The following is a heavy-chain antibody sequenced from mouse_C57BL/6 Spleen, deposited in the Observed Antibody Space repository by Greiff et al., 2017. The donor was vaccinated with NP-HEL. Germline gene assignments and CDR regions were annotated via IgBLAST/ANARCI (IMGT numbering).Heavy chain of an antibody. CDR1: GFSFNTYA. V-gene: IGHV10-1*01. CDR2: IRSKSNNYAT. CDR3: VSNGSSRGYYAMDY. Sequence: EVQLVESGGGLVQPKGSLKLSCAASGFSFNTYAMNWVRQAPGKGLEWVARIRSKSNNYATYYADSVKDRFTISRDDSESMLYLQMNNLKTEDTAMDYCVSNGSSRGYYAMDYWGQGTSVTVSS. J-gene: IGHJ4*01. D-gene: IGHD1-1*01.